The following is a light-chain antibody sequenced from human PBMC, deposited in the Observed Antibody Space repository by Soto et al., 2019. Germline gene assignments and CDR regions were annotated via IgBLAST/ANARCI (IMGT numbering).Light chain of an antibody. CDR1: SSDVGAYNY. Sequence: QSALTQPPSASGSPGQSVTISCTGTSSDVGAYNYVSWYQQHPGKAPKLMIYEVNKRPSGVPDRFSGSKSGNTASLTVSGLQAEDEAHHYCSSYAGSNNWVFGGGTKLTVL. J-gene: IGLJ3*02. V-gene: IGLV2-8*01. CDR3: SSYAGSNNWV. CDR2: EVN.